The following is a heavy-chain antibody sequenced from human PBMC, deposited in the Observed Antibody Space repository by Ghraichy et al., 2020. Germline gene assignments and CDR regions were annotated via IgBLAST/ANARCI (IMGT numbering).Heavy chain of an antibody. V-gene: IGHV4-31*03. CDR3: ARDGGYFLGFYS. J-gene: IGHJ4*02. Sequence: SQTLSLTCTVSGGSISSGGHYWSWIRQHPGKGLEWIGFVFNSGTSYYNPSLKNRISISADTSKNQFYLTMTSMTAADTAVYYCARDGGYFLGFYSWVQGTLVTVSS. D-gene: IGHD3-22*01. CDR2: VFNSGTS. CDR1: GGSISSGGHY.